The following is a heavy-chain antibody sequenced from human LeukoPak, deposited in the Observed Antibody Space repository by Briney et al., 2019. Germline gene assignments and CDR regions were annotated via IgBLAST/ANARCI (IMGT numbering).Heavy chain of an antibody. CDR3: ARDLGATYYHYYGMDV. D-gene: IGHD2-15*01. J-gene: IGHJ6*02. CDR2: IYYSGST. CDR1: GGSISSYY. Sequence: PSETLSLTCTVSGGSISSYYWSWIRQPPGKGLEWIGYIYYSGSTNYNPSLKSRVTISVDTSKNQFSLKLSSVTAADTAVYYCARDLGATYYHYYGMDVWGQGTTVTVSS. V-gene: IGHV4-59*01.